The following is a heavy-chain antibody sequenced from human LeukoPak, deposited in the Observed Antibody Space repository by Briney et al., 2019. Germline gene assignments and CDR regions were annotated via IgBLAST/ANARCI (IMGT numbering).Heavy chain of an antibody. Sequence: GGSLRLSCAASGFTFSSYWMSWVRQAPGKGLEWVANINQDGSEKYYVDSVKGRFTISRDNAKNSLYLQMSSLRAEDTALYYCASRSSVAASGPGWGQGALVTVSS. V-gene: IGHV3-7*01. D-gene: IGHD2-15*01. CDR2: INQDGSEK. CDR1: GFTFSSYW. J-gene: IGHJ4*02. CDR3: ASRSSVAASGPG.